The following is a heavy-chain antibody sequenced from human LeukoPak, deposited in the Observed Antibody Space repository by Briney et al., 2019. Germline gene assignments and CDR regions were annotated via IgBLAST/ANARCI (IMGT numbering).Heavy chain of an antibody. CDR2: IYTDGSRT. Sequence: GGSLRLSCAASGFTFSGYWMHWVRRAPGKGLVWVSRIYTDGSRTNYADSVWGRFTISRDNAKNTLYLQLDSLRAEDTAVYYCARGDHVGYFLDYWGQGTLVTVSS. V-gene: IGHV3-74*01. J-gene: IGHJ4*02. CDR1: GFTFSGYW. D-gene: IGHD1-26*01. CDR3: ARGDHVGYFLDY.